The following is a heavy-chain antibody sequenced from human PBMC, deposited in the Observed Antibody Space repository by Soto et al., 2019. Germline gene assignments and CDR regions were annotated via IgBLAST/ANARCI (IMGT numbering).Heavy chain of an antibody. D-gene: IGHD3-10*01. CDR2: IIPIFGTA. J-gene: IGHJ5*02. CDR1: GGTFSSYA. CDR3: ARNKRINYGSGSYDNWLDP. Sequence: SVKVSCKASGGTFSSYAISWVRQAPGQGLEWMGGIIPIFGTANYAQKFQGRVTITADESTSTAYMELSSLRSEDTAVYYCARNKRINYGSGSYDNWLDPWGQGTLVTISS. V-gene: IGHV1-69*13.